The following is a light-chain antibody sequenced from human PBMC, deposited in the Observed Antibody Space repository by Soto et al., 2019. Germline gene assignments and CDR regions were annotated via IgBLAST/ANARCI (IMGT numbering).Light chain of an antibody. J-gene: IGKJ5*01. Sequence: IFKKYPVTLSLSPGERATLSCRASQSFRGLLAWYQQKPGQAPRLLIYDAYNRATGIPPRFSGSGSGTDFTLTISSLEPEDSAVYYCQQRHLWPIPFGQGTRLEIK. V-gene: IGKV3-11*01. CDR3: QQRHLWPIP. CDR1: QSFRGL. CDR2: DAY.